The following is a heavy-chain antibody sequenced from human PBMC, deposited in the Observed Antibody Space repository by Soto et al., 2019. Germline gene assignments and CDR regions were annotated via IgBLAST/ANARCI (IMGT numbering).Heavy chain of an antibody. CDR2: ISYDGSNK. V-gene: IGHV3-30-3*01. J-gene: IGHJ4*02. D-gene: IGHD2-21*02. CDR3: ARDDGGNSDFDY. CDR1: GFTFSSYA. Sequence: GSLRLSCAASGFTFSSYAMHWVRQAPGKGLEWVAVISYDGSNKYYADSVKGRFTISRDNSKNTLYLQMNSLRAEDTAVYYCARDDGGNSDFDYWGQGTLVTVSS.